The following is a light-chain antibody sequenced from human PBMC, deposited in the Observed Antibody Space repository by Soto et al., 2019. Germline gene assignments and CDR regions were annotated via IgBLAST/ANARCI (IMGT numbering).Light chain of an antibody. J-gene: IGLJ1*01. Sequence: QSVLTQPPSASAAPGQKATISCSGSISNIGNFYLSWYQQLPRTAPKLLIYEDNKRPSGIPDRFSGSKSGTSATLGITGLQTGDEADYYCGTWDDSLSVVVFGTGTKVTVL. CDR2: EDN. V-gene: IGLV1-51*02. CDR1: ISNIGNFY. CDR3: GTWDDSLSVVV.